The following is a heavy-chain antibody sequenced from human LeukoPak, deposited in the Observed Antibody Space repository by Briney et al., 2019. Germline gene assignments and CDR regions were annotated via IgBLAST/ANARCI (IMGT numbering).Heavy chain of an antibody. CDR2: LSWDGGIE. CDR3: ARDRGGNTAGFDS. J-gene: IGHJ4*02. D-gene: IGHD4-23*01. Sequence: GGSLRLSCAASGFTFDDYSMHWVRQRPGKGLEWVSLLSWDGGIEYYADSVRGRFTISRDNRRGSLFLQMKSLKTEDSALYFCARDRGGNTAGFDSWGQGTLVTVSS. CDR1: GFTFDDYS. V-gene: IGHV3-43*01.